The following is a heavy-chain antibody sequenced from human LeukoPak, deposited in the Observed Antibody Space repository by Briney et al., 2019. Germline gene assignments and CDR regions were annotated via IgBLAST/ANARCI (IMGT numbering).Heavy chain of an antibody. CDR3: ASFQYYDFWSGFSRGAFDI. V-gene: IGHV3-48*04. CDR2: ISSSSSTI. D-gene: IGHD3-3*01. J-gene: IGHJ3*02. Sequence: GGSLRLSCAASGFTFSSYSMNWVRQAPGKGLEWVSYISSSSSTIYYADSVKGRFTISRDNAKNSLYLQMNSLRAEDTAVYYCASFQYYDFWSGFSRGAFDIWGQGTMVTVSS. CDR1: GFTFSSYS.